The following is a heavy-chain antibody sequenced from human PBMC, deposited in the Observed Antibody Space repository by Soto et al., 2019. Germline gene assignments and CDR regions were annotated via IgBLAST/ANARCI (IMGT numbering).Heavy chain of an antibody. CDR1: GGSISRSSYY. D-gene: IGHD3-10*01. CDR3: APLWFGEADY. V-gene: IGHV4-39*01. J-gene: IGHJ4*02. Sequence: QLQLQESGPGLVKPSETLSLTCTVSGGSISRSSYYWGWIRQPPGKGLEWIGSIYYSGSTYYNPSLRSRVTISVDTSKNQSSLKLSSVTAADTAVYYCAPLWFGEADYWGQGTLVTVSS. CDR2: IYYSGST.